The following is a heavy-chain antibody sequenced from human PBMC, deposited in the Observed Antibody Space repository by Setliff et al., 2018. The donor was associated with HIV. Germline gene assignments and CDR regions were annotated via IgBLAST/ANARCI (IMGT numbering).Heavy chain of an antibody. CDR3: ASRVYYYDSNKVLREEGFDP. V-gene: IGHV4-39*01. D-gene: IGHD3-22*01. CDR2: IHYNERT. CDR1: GGSASNSRYY. J-gene: IGHJ5*02. Sequence: KTSETLSLTCTVSGGSASNSRYYWAWIRQPPGKGLEYIGSIHYNERTYYNPSLKSRVAISVDTSKNQFSLNLSSVTAADTAVYFCASRVYYYDSNKVLREEGFDPWGQGTLVTVSS.